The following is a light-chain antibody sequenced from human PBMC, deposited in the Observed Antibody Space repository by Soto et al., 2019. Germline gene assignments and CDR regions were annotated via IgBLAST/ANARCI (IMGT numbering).Light chain of an antibody. CDR3: AAWDDSLSGV. CDR2: RNN. J-gene: IGLJ3*02. CDR1: RSNIGSNY. Sequence: QAVVTQPPSASGTPGQRVTISCSGSRSNIGSNYVYWYQQLPGTAPKLLIYRNNQRPSGVPDRFSGSKSGTSASLAISGLRSEDEADYYCAAWDDSLSGVFGGGTQLTVL. V-gene: IGLV1-47*01.